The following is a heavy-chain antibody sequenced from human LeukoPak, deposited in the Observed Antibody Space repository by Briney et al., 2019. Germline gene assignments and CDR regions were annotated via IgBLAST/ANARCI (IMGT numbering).Heavy chain of an antibody. D-gene: IGHD6-19*01. CDR3: AKGIQRYSSGWKPFDY. Sequence: GGSLRLSCAASGFTFSSYGMHWVRQAPGKGLEWVSAISGSGGSTYYADSVKGRFTISRDNSKNTLYLQMNSLRAEDTAVYYCAKGIQRYSSGWKPFDYWGQGTLVTVSS. CDR2: ISGSGGST. J-gene: IGHJ4*02. V-gene: IGHV3-23*01. CDR1: GFTFSSYG.